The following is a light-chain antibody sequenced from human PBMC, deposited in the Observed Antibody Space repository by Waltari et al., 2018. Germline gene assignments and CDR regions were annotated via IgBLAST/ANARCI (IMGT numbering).Light chain of an antibody. Sequence: IQLTQSPSSLSASVGDRVTITCRASQGITSYLAWYQQKPGKAPKLLIFGASTLQSGVPTRFSGSGSRTDFTLTISSLQPEDFATYYCQQLNSYPYTFGQGTKLEIK. CDR2: GAS. V-gene: IGKV1-9*01. CDR3: QQLNSYPYT. CDR1: QGITSY. J-gene: IGKJ2*01.